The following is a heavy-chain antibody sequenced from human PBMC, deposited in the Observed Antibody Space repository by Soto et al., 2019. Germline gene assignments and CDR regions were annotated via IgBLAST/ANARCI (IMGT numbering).Heavy chain of an antibody. CDR2: FDPEDGET. CDR3: ANLRLSSQWLVAAYYFDY. V-gene: IGHV1-24*01. J-gene: IGHJ4*02. D-gene: IGHD6-19*01. Sequence: ASVKVSCKVSGYTLTELSMHWVRQAPGKGLEWMGGFDPEDGETIYAQMFQGRVTMTEDTSTDTAYMELSSLRSEDTAVYYCANLRLSSQWLVAAYYFDYWGQGTLVTVSS. CDR1: GYTLTELS.